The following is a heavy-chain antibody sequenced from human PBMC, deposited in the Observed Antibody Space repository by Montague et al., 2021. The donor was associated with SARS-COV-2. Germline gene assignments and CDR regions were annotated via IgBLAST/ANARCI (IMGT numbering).Heavy chain of an antibody. V-gene: IGHV6-1*01. Sequence: CAISGDSVSSNSAAWNWIRQSPSRGLEWLGRTYFRSKWYSDYAFSVKGRITINADTSTNQFSLQVNSVTPEDTAIYYCTRSWGWKEHHYYFDHWGQGTMVIVSS. CDR1: GDSVSSNSAA. D-gene: IGHD1/OR15-1a*01. J-gene: IGHJ4*02. CDR2: TYFRSKWYS. CDR3: TRSWGWKEHHYYFDH.